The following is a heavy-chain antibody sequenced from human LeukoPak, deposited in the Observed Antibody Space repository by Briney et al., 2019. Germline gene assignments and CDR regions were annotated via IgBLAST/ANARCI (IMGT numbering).Heavy chain of an antibody. D-gene: IGHD3-9*01. J-gene: IGHJ4*02. V-gene: IGHV3-20*04. CDR1: GFTFDDYG. CDR3: ASGYGILTGYHQHFY. Sequence: GSLRLSCAASGFTFDDYGMSWVRQAPGKGLEWVSGINWNGGSTGYADSVKGRFTISRDNAKNSLYLQMNSLRAEDTALYYCASGYGILTGYHQHFYWGQGTLVTVSS. CDR2: INWNGGST.